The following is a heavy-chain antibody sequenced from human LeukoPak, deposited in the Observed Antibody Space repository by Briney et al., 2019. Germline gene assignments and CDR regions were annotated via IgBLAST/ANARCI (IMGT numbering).Heavy chain of an antibody. Sequence: PSETLTLTCTVSGGSISSYYWSWIRQPPGKGLEWIGYIYYSGSTNYNPSLKSRVTISVDTSKNQFSLKLSSVTAADTAVYYCARHPSALYAFDIWGQGTMVIVSS. CDR3: ARHPSALYAFDI. CDR2: IYYSGST. CDR1: GGSISSYY. V-gene: IGHV4-59*08. D-gene: IGHD3-3*01. J-gene: IGHJ3*02.